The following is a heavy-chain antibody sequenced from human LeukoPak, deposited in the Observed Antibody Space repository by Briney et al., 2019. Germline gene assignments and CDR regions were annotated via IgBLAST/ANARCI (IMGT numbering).Heavy chain of an antibody. CDR3: AKMGYDY. CDR1: GFTFSSYG. D-gene: IGHD5-18*01. Sequence: GRSLRLSCAASGFTFSSYGMHWVRQAPGKGLEWVAFIWYDGSNKYYADSVKGRFTISRDNSKNTLYLQMNSLRAEDTAVYYCAKMGYDYWGQGTLVTVSS. CDR2: IWYDGSNK. J-gene: IGHJ4*02. V-gene: IGHV3-33*06.